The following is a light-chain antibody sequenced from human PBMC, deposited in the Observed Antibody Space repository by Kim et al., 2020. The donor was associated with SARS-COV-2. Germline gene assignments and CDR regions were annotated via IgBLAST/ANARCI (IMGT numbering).Light chain of an antibody. V-gene: IGKV1-9*01. CDR2: AAS. CDR1: QGISSY. Sequence: ASLGDRIPITCRASQGISSYLAWYQQKPGRAPKLLIYAASTLQSGVTSRFSGSGSGTDFTLTISSLQPEDFATYYCQQLDSYLPTFGPGTKVDIK. J-gene: IGKJ3*01. CDR3: QQLDSYLPT.